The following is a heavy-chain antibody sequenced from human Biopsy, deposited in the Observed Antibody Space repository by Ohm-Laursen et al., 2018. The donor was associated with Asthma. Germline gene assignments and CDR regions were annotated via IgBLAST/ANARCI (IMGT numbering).Heavy chain of an antibody. CDR2: IYYRGST. CDR3: ARAQDYYDSRGYYRSFDY. CDR1: YGSITSGGYY. Sequence: SETLSLTCTVSYGSITSGGYYWTWIRQPPGKGLEWIGFIYYRGSTYYNPSLKSRVSISIDTSKNQFSLKLSSVTAADTAVYYCARAQDYYDSRGYYRSFDYWGQGTLVTVSS. J-gene: IGHJ4*02. V-gene: IGHV4-31*03. D-gene: IGHD3-22*01.